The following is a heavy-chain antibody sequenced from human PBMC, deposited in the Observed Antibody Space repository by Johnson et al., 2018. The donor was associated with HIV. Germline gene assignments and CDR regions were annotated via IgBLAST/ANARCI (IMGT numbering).Heavy chain of an antibody. CDR2: ISYDGSNK. D-gene: IGHD1-26*01. V-gene: IGHV3-30*04. J-gene: IGHJ3*02. Sequence: QVQLVESGGGVVQPGRSLRLSCATSGFTVSSYAMHWVRQAPGKGLEWVAVISYDGSNKYYVDSVKGRFTISRDNAKNSLYLQMNSLRAEDTAVYYCARDRSMGSYYVSDAFDIWGQGTMVTVSS. CDR3: ARDRSMGSYYVSDAFDI. CDR1: GFTVSSYA.